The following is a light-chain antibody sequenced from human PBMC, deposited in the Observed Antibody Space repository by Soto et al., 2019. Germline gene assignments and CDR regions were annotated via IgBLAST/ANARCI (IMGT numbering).Light chain of an antibody. CDR1: QSVSSN. CDR2: GAS. V-gene: IGKV3-15*01. Sequence: EIVMTQSPATLSVSPGERATLSCRASQSVSSNLAWYQQKPGQAPRLLIYGASTRATGIPARFSGSGSGTDYTLTISRLEPEDFAVYYCQQYGSSPPLTFDGGTKVEIK. J-gene: IGKJ4*01. CDR3: QQYGSSPPLT.